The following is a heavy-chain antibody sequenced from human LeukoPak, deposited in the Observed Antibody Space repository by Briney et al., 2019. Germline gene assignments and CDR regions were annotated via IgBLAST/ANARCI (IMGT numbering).Heavy chain of an antibody. CDR2: IDVDERTT. D-gene: IGHD1-7*01. J-gene: IGHJ3*01. CDR3: VRDMSKAVTGTGAFDL. CDR1: GFTFSTYG. Sequence: GGSLRLSCAASGFTFSTYGMHWVRQGPGKGLVWVSRIDVDERTTDYADSVRGRFTISRDGAKNTLYLQMNSLRAEDTAVYYCVRDMSKAVTGTGAFDLWGQGTTVTVSS. V-gene: IGHV3-74*01.